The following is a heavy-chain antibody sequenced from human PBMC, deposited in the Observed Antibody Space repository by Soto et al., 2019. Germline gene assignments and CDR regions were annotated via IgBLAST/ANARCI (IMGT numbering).Heavy chain of an antibody. D-gene: IGHD3-22*01. V-gene: IGHV3-23*01. CDR3: ARPPNYYDSSGYYGY. J-gene: IGHJ4*02. CDR1: GFTFNRHA. CDR2: ISDRGDSR. Sequence: GGSLRLSCVGSGFTFNRHAMNWVRQAPGKGLEWVSSISDRGDSRYYADSVKGRFTISRGNSKNSLYLQMNSLRAEDTAVYYCARPPNYYDSSGYYGYWGQGTLVTVSS.